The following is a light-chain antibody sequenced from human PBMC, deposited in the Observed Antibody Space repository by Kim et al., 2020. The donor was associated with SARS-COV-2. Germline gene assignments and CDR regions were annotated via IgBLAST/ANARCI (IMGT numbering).Light chain of an antibody. CDR3: QQRSNWLYT. J-gene: IGKJ2*01. V-gene: IGKV3-11*01. Sequence: EIVLTQSPATLSLSPGERATLSCRASQSVSSYLAWYQQKPGQAPRLLIYDGSNRATGIPARFSGSGSGTDFTLTISSLEPEDFAVYYCQQRSNWLYTFGQGTKLEI. CDR1: QSVSSY. CDR2: DGS.